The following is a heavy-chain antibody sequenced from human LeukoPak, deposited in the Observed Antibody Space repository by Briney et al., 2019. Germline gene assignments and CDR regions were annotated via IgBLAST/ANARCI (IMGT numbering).Heavy chain of an antibody. J-gene: IGHJ6*03. CDR2: IYSGGST. V-gene: IGHV3-66*01. Sequence: GGSLRLSCAASGFSFSSYNMNWVRQAPGKGLEWVSVIYSGGSTYYADSVKGRFTISRDNSKNTLYLQMNSLRAEDTAVYYCAIQKEVGATIQYYYYMDVWGKGTTVTISS. CDR1: GFSFSSYN. CDR3: AIQKEVGATIQYYYYMDV. D-gene: IGHD1-26*01.